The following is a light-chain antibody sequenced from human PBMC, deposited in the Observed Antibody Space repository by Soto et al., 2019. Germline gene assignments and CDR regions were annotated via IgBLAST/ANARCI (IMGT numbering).Light chain of an antibody. CDR1: QTVNNNY. CDR3: QQYGSSPLT. CDR2: GAS. V-gene: IGKV3-20*01. Sequence: ELVLTQSPGTLSLSPGERATLSCRASQTVNNNYLAWYQQIPGQAPRLLTSGASGRATGTPDRFSGSASGTDFTLTISRLEPEDFAVYYCQQYGSSPLTFGGGTKVEIK. J-gene: IGKJ4*01.